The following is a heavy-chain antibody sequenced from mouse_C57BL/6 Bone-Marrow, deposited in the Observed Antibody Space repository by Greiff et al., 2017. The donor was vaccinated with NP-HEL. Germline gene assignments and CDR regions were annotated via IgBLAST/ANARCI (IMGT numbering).Heavy chain of an antibody. D-gene: IGHD2-4*01. V-gene: IGHV5-15*01. J-gene: IGHJ3*01. CDR2: ISNLAYSI. Sequence: EVKLVASGGGLVQPGGSLKLSCAASGFTFSDYGMAWVRQAPREGPEWVAFISNLAYSIYYADTVTGRFTISRENAKNTLYLEMSSLRSEDTAMYYCARREDYDVFAYWGQGTLVTVSA. CDR3: ARREDYDVFAY. CDR1: GFTFSDYG.